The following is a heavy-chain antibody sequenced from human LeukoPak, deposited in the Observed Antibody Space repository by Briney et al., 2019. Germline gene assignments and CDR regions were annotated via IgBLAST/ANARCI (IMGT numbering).Heavy chain of an antibody. V-gene: IGHV3-30*02. Sequence: GGSLRLSCAASGFTFSSYGMHWVRQAPGKGLEWVAFIRYDGSNKYYADSVKGRFTISRDNYKYTVYLQMDNLRPEDTAVYYCARDARLDKWELLAYWGQGTLVTVSS. CDR3: ARDARLDKWELLAY. CDR1: GFTFSSYG. D-gene: IGHD1-26*01. CDR2: IRYDGSNK. J-gene: IGHJ4*02.